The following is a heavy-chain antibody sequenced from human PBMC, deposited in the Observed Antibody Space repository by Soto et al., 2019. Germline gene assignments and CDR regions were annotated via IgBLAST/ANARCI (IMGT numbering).Heavy chain of an antibody. J-gene: IGHJ6*02. CDR1: GFTFSSYW. CDR2: INSDGSST. D-gene: IGHD4-17*01. Sequence: GGSLRLSCAASGFTFSSYWMHWVRQAPGKGLVWVSRINSDGSSTSYADSVKGRFTISRDNAKNTLYLQMNSLRAEDTAVYYCARVSTVTTFYYYYGMDVWGQGTTVTVSS. CDR3: ARVSTVTTFYYYYGMDV. V-gene: IGHV3-74*01.